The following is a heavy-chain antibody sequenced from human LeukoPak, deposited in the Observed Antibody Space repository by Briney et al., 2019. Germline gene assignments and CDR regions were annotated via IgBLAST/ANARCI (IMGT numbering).Heavy chain of an antibody. J-gene: IGHJ4*02. CDR1: GDSIRSTSYY. D-gene: IGHD3-22*01. CDR3: ARRKSFYDSSGYFDH. Sequence: PSETLSLTCTVSGDSIRSTSYYWGWIRQPPGKGLDWIGSIYDSGDTYYNPSGHSRVTIAVDTSQSHFSLQLHSVPAADTPVYYCARRKSFYDSSGYFDHWGRGTLVTVS. V-gene: IGHV4-39*02. CDR2: IYDSGDT.